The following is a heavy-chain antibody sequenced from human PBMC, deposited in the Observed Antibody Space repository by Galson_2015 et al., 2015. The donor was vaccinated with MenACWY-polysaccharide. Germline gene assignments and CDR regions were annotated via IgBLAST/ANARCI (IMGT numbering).Heavy chain of an antibody. J-gene: IGHJ4*01. Sequence: SLRLSCAASGFTFSSSWMNWVRHAPGKGLVWVSRILRDGSSTSYADSVRGRFTISRDNAKNMLHLQMNGLRGEDTAVYYCTRGRQYSANYGDVWGQGTLVTVSS. CDR3: TRGRQYSANYGDV. V-gene: IGHV3-74*01. D-gene: IGHD4-17*01. CDR2: ILRDGSST. CDR1: GFTFSSSW.